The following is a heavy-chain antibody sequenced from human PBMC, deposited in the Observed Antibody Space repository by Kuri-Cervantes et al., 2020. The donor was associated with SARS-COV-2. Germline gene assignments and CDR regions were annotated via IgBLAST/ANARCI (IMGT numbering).Heavy chain of an antibody. CDR3: ARGPGLRFLEWEDPFDY. J-gene: IGHJ4*02. D-gene: IGHD3-3*01. V-gene: IGHV1-18*01. Sequence: ASVKVSCKASGYTFTSYGISWVRQAPGRGLEWMGWISAYNGNTNYAQKLQGRVTMTTDTSTSTAYMELRSLRSDDTAVYYCARGPGLRFLEWEDPFDYWGQGTLVTVSS. CDR1: GYTFTSYG. CDR2: ISAYNGNT.